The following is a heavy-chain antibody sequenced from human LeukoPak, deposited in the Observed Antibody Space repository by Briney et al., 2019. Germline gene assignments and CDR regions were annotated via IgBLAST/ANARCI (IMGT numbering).Heavy chain of an antibody. J-gene: IGHJ2*01. Sequence: SETLSLTCTVSRYSISSGYYWGWIRQPPGKGLEWIGSFYHGGSTYYNPSLKSRVTISVDTSKNQFSLKLSSVTAADTAVYYCARGGTAMVAWYFDLWGRGTLVTVSS. V-gene: IGHV4-38-2*02. CDR1: RYSISSGYY. D-gene: IGHD5-18*01. CDR2: FYHGGST. CDR3: ARGGTAMVAWYFDL.